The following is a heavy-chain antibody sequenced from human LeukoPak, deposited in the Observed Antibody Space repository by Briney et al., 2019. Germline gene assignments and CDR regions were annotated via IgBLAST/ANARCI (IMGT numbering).Heavy chain of an antibody. Sequence: ASVKVSCKASGYTYTSYGISWVRQAPGQGLEWLGWIRPYNGNTNYAQKLQGRVTMTTDTSTSTAYMELRSLRSDDTAIYYCARDVEMYYDSSAFGDYWGQGTLVTVSS. CDR1: GYTYTSYG. J-gene: IGHJ4*02. D-gene: IGHD3-22*01. V-gene: IGHV1-18*01. CDR2: IRPYNGNT. CDR3: ARDVEMYYDSSAFGDY.